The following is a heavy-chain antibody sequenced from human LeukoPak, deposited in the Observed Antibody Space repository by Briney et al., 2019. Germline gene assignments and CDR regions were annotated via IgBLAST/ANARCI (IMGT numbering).Heavy chain of an antibody. Sequence: PSETLSLTCTVSGGSISSYYWSWIRQPPGKGLEWIGYIYYSGSTNYNPSLKSRVTISVDTSKNQFSLKLSSVTAADTAVYYCAREAAAGNPFDYWGQGTLVTVSS. D-gene: IGHD6-13*01. V-gene: IGHV4-59*01. CDR3: AREAAAGNPFDY. CDR1: GGSISSYY. J-gene: IGHJ4*02. CDR2: IYYSGST.